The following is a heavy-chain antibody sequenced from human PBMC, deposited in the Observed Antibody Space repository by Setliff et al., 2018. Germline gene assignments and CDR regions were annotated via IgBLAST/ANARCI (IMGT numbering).Heavy chain of an antibody. Sequence: SETLSLTCNVSGDSLSRSYWNWIRQTPEKGLEWIGYVYHIGTTKYNPSLKSRVIISIDTSKKQFSLKLSSVTAADTAIYYCARVRNTQNGFFDYWSQGTLVTVSS. CDR2: VYHIGTT. CDR3: ARVRNTQNGFFDY. D-gene: IGHD1-1*01. CDR1: GDSLSRSY. J-gene: IGHJ4*02. V-gene: IGHV4-59*01.